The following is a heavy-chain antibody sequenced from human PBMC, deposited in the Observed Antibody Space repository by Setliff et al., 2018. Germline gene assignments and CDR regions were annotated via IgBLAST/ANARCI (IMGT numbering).Heavy chain of an antibody. CDR1: GDSINSVY. CDR2: IHYTGST. CDR3: ARQRHGGAGAHDY. Sequence: PSETLSLTCSVYGDSINSVYWAWIRQTPGKGLEWIGYIHYTGSTNYNPSLETRVTISMDTSKNQFSLKVSSVTAADTAVYYCARQRHGGAGAHDYWGQGTLVTVSS. V-gene: IGHV4-59*12. D-gene: IGHD3-16*01. J-gene: IGHJ4*02.